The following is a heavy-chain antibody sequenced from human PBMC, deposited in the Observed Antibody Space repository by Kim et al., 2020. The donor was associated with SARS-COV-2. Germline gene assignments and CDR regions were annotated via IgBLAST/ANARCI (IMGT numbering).Heavy chain of an antibody. CDR2: IKPDGSEK. CDR3: ASDTGWHFDN. D-gene: IGHD6-19*01. CDR1: GFTFSNYW. J-gene: IGHJ4*02. Sequence: GGSLRLSCAASGFTFSNYWMHWVRQAPGKGLEWVASIKPDGSEKRYVDSVRGRFTVSRDNAKKSLFLQMSSLRADDTAIYHCASDTGWHFDNWGQGTLVSVSS. V-gene: IGHV3-7*05.